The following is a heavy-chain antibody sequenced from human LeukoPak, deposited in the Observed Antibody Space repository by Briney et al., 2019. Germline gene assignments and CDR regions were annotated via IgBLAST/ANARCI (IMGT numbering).Heavy chain of an antibody. J-gene: IGHJ3*02. CDR1: GDSISSGDYY. CDR2: ISSSGST. D-gene: IGHD3-9*01. V-gene: IGHV4-61*02. Sequence: SETLSLTCTVSGDSISSGDYYWSWIRQPAGKGLEWIGRISSSGSTNYNPSLKSRVTISVDTSKNQFSLKLSSVTAADTAVYYCARMSDYDILTGYDDAFDIWGQGTMVTVSS. CDR3: ARMSDYDILTGYDDAFDI.